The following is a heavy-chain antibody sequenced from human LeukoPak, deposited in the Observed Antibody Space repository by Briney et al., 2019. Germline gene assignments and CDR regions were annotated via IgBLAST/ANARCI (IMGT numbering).Heavy chain of an antibody. J-gene: IGHJ4*02. V-gene: IGHV3-21*01. D-gene: IGHD6-13*01. CDR3: ARDIAAAGDY. CDR1: GFTFSSYS. CDR2: ISSSSSYI. Sequence: GGSLRLSCAASGFTFSSYSMNWVRQAPGKGLEWVSSISSSSSYIYYADSVKGLFTISRDNAKNSLYLQMNSLRAEDTAVYYCARDIAAAGDYWGQGTLVTVSS.